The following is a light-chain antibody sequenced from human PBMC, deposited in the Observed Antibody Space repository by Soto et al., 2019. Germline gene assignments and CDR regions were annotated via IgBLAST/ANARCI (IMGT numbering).Light chain of an antibody. V-gene: IGLV2-14*01. CDR3: SSYTRSSTLI. CDR2: EVR. J-gene: IGLJ1*01. CDR1: SSDVGGYNY. Sequence: QSVLTQPASVSGSPGQSITISCTGTSSDVGGYNYVSWYRQHPGKAPKLMIYEVRNRPSGVSNRFSGSKSGNTASLTISGLQAEAEADYYCSSYTRSSTLIFGIGTKVTVL.